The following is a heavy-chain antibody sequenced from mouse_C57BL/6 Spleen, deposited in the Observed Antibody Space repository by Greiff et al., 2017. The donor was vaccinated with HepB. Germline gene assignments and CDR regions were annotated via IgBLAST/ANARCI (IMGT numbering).Heavy chain of an antibody. V-gene: IGHV14-4*01. Sequence: EVQLVESGAELVRPGASVKLSCTASGFNIKDDYMHWVKQRPEQGLEWIGWIDPENGDTEYASKFQGKATITADTSSNTAYLQLSSLTSEDTAVYYCTLHFGVYYAMDYWGQGTSVTVSS. CDR3: TLHFGVYYAMDY. CDR2: IDPENGDT. J-gene: IGHJ4*01. CDR1: GFNIKDDY.